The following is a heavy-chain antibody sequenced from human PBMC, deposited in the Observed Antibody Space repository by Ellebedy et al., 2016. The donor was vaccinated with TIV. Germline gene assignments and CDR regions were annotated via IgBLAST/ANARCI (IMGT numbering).Heavy chain of an antibody. V-gene: IGHV3-48*02. CDR2: INSDGSTI. CDR1: GFTFSNYN. Sequence: GGSLRLAXAASGFTFSNYNMNWVRQAPGPGLEWVSFINSDGSTIYYTDSVKGRFTISRDNAKSSLYLQMNSLRDEDTAVYYCARIFASWGQGTLVTVSS. J-gene: IGHJ4*02. CDR3: ARIFAS.